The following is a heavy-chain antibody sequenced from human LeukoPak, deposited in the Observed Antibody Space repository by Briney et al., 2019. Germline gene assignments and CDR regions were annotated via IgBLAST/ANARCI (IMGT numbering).Heavy chain of an antibody. Sequence: PGGSLRLSCAASGFTFSSYSMNWVRQAPGKGLEWVSSISSSSSYIYYADSVKGRFTISRDNARNSLYLQMNSLRAEDTAVYYCARDEALVIHIHYYMDVWGKGTTVTVSS. CDR3: ARDEALVIHIHYYMDV. J-gene: IGHJ6*03. V-gene: IGHV3-21*01. CDR1: GFTFSSYS. CDR2: ISSSSSYI. D-gene: IGHD2-21*01.